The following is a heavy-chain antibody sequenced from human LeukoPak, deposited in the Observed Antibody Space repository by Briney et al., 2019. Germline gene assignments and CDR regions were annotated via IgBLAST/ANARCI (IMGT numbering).Heavy chain of an antibody. CDR1: GFTFSSYA. V-gene: IGHV3-30-3*02. Sequence: GGSLRLSCAASGFTFSSYAMSWVRQAPGKGLEWVAAIPNDGTKTYYADSVKGRFTISRDNSKNTLYLQMNSLRAEDTAVYYCANERGYNFGYSFDYWGQGTLVTVSS. CDR3: ANERGYNFGYSFDY. J-gene: IGHJ4*02. D-gene: IGHD5-18*01. CDR2: IPNDGTKT.